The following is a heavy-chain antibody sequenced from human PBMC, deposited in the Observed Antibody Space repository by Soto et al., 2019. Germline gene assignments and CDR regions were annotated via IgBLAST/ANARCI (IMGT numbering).Heavy chain of an antibody. Sequence: EVQLVESGGDLVKPGGSLRLSCVTSGFMFSSAWMSWVRQAPGKGLEWVGRIKSKADGGARDYAAPVKGRFSISRDDSKNTLYLPMNSLRAEDTAVYYCVEGWNDFWGQGTLVTVSS. D-gene: IGHD1-1*01. CDR3: VEGWNDF. CDR1: GFMFSSAW. J-gene: IGHJ4*02. CDR2: IKSKADGGAR. V-gene: IGHV3-15*01.